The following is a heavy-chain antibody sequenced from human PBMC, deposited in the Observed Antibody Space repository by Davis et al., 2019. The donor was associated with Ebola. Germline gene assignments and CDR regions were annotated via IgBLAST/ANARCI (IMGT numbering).Heavy chain of an antibody. CDR2: ISSSSSTI. CDR3: TSQSRNYDFWSGYRYYFDY. V-gene: IGHV3-48*04. Sequence: GGSLRLSCAASGFTFSSYSMNWVRQAPGKGLEWVSYISSSSSTIYYADSVKGRFTISRDNAKNSLYLQMNSLRAEGTAVYYCTSQSRNYDFWSGYRYYFDYWGQGTLVTVSS. CDR1: GFTFSSYS. D-gene: IGHD3-3*01. J-gene: IGHJ4*02.